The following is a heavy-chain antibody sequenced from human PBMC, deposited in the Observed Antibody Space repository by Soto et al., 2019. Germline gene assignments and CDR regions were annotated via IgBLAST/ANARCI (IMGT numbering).Heavy chain of an antibody. CDR3: ASPYYYGSGSLYGMDV. CDR2: IDPSDSYT. CDR1: GYSFNSYW. V-gene: IGHV5-10-1*01. J-gene: IGHJ6*02. Sequence: GASLKISCKGSGYSFNSYWISWVRQMPGKGLEWMGRIDPSDSYTNYSPSFQGHVTISADKSISTAYLQWSSLKASDTAMYYCASPYYYGSGSLYGMDVWGQGTTVTVSS. D-gene: IGHD3-10*01.